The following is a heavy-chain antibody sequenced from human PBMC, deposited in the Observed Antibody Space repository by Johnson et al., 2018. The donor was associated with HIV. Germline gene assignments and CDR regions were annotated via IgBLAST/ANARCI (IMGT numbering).Heavy chain of an antibody. Sequence: QEKLVESGGGVVQPGRSLRLSCAASGFTFSSYAMHWVRQAPGKGLEWVAVIPYDGYNKYYADSVSGRFTISRDNSKNTLYLQMNSLRTEDTAMYYCARERGYFGNPAFDIWGQGTMVTVSS. CDR3: ARERGYFGNPAFDI. CDR1: GFTFSSYA. CDR2: IPYDGYNK. J-gene: IGHJ3*02. D-gene: IGHD4-23*01. V-gene: IGHV3-30-3*01.